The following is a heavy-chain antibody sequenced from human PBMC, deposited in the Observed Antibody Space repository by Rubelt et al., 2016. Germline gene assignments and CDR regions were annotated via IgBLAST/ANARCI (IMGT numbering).Heavy chain of an antibody. V-gene: IGHV4-38-2*02. CDR2: IYHSGST. CDR3: ARDHSSGWYLEGFFDV. CDR1: GYSISSGYY. J-gene: IGHJ4*02. Sequence: QVQLQESGPGLVKPSETLSLTCTVSGYSISSGYYWGWIRQPPGKGLEWIGSIYHSGSTYYNPSLKSRVTISVGAAENQFCRKLSAVTAAGWAVYYCARDHSSGWYLEGFFDVWGQGTLVTVSS. D-gene: IGHD6-19*01.